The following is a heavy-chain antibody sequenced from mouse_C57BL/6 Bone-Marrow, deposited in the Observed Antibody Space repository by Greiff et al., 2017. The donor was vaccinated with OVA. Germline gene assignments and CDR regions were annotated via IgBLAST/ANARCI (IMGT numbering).Heavy chain of an antibody. V-gene: IGHV1-81*01. D-gene: IGHD1-3*01. Sequence: QVQLQQSGAELARPGASVKLSCKASGYTFTSYGISWVKQRTGQGLEWIGEIYPRSGNTYYNEKFKGKATLTADKSSSTAYMELRSLTSEDSAVYFCARGGVNYWFAYWGQGTLVTVSA. CDR1: GYTFTSYG. CDR2: IYPRSGNT. CDR3: ARGGVNYWFAY. J-gene: IGHJ3*01.